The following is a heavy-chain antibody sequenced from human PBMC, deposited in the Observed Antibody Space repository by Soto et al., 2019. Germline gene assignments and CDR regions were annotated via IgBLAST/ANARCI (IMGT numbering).Heavy chain of an antibody. CDR1: GGTFSSYA. Sequence: QVQLVQSGAEVKKPGSSVKVSCKAAGGTFSSYAISWVRQAPGQGLEWMGGIIPIFGTANYAPKFHGRVTIPADESTSTAYMELSSLRSEDTAVYYCARKVSSGWYWFDPWGQGTLVTVSS. CDR3: ARKVSSGWYWFDP. V-gene: IGHV1-69*01. CDR2: IIPIFGTA. D-gene: IGHD6-19*01. J-gene: IGHJ5*02.